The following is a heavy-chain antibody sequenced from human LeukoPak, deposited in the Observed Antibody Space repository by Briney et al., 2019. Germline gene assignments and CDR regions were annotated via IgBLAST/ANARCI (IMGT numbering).Heavy chain of an antibody. V-gene: IGHV4-39*01. CDR1: VGSISSGSYY. CDR2: IYYGGST. CDR3: ATYYYSYCYMDV. J-gene: IGHJ6*03. Sequence: NPSETLSLTCTVSVGSISSGSYYWGWIRQSPGQGLEWIGNIYYGGSTSYDPSLKSRVTISVDTTKNQFSLHLSSVTAADTAVYYCATYYYSYCYMDVWGKGTTITVSS.